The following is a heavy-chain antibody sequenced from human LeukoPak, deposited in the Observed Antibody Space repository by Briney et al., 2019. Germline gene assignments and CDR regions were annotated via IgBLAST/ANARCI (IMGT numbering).Heavy chain of an antibody. CDR2: IYYSGST. CDR1: GGSISSSSYY. J-gene: IGHJ3*02. Sequence: SETLSLTCTVSGGSISSSSYYWGWIRQPPGKGLEWIGSIYYSGSTYYNPSLKSRVTISVDTSKNQFSLKLSSVTAADTAVYYCARGHAVATMGDDAFDIWGQGTMVTVSS. D-gene: IGHD5-12*01. V-gene: IGHV4-39*07. CDR3: ARGHAVATMGDDAFDI.